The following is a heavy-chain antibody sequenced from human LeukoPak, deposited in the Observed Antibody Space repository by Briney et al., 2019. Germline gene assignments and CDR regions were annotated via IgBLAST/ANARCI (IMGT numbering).Heavy chain of an antibody. CDR2: INPNSGGT. Sequence: ASVKVSCKASGYTFTGYYMHWVRQAPGQGLEWMGWINPNSGGTNSAQHFQGRVTMTRDASISTAYMELSRLRSDDTAVYYCARAYDYRAYGMDVWGQGTTVTVSS. CDR3: ARAYDYRAYGMDV. J-gene: IGHJ6*02. CDR1: GYTFTGYY. V-gene: IGHV1-2*02. D-gene: IGHD5-12*01.